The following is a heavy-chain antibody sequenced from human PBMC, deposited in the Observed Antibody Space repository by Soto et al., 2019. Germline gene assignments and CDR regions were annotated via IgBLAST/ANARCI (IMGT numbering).Heavy chain of an antibody. CDR3: TTQWYSSSWYSDYYYYGMDV. D-gene: IGHD6-13*01. V-gene: IGHV3-15*07. CDR2: IKSKTDGGTT. CDR1: GFTFSNAW. Sequence: GGSLRLSCAASGFTFSNAWMNWVRQAPGKGLEWVGRIKSKTDGGTTDYAAPVKGRFTISRDDSKNTLYLQMNSLKTEDTALYYCTTQWYSSSWYSDYYYYGMDVWGQGTTVTVSS. J-gene: IGHJ6*02.